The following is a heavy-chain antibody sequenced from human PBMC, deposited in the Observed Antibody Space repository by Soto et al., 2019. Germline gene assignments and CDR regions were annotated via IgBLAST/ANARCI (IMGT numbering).Heavy chain of an antibody. CDR1: GGTFSSYA. CDR2: IIPIFGTA. V-gene: IGHV1-69*01. D-gene: IGHD3-22*01. CDR3: ARDTNYYDSSGYYWYFDL. Sequence: QVQLVQSGAEVKKPGSSVKVSYKASGGTFSSYAISWVRQAPGQGLEWMGGIIPIFGTANYAQKFQGRVTITADESTSTAYMELSSLRSEDTAVYYCARDTNYYDSSGYYWYFDLWGRGTLVTVSS. J-gene: IGHJ2*01.